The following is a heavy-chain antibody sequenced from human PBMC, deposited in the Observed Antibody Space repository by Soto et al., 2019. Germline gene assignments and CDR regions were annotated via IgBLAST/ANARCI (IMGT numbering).Heavy chain of an antibody. V-gene: IGHV4-34*01. J-gene: IGHJ6*02. CDR3: ARDTTVTGYYYYYGMDV. Sequence: PSETLSLTCAVYGGSFSGYYWSWIRQPPGKGLEWIGEINHSGSTNYNPSLKSRVTISVDTSKNQFSLKLSSVTAADTAVYYCARDTTVTGYYYYYGMDVWGQGTTVTVSS. CDR1: GGSFSGYY. D-gene: IGHD4-4*01. CDR2: INHSGST.